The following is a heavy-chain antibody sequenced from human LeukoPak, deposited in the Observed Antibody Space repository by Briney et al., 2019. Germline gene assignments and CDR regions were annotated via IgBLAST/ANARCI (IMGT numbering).Heavy chain of an antibody. CDR3: ARVDRGYCSSTSCQPGDWLDP. J-gene: IGHJ5*02. Sequence: SETLSLTCTVSGGSISSYYWSWIRQPPGKGLEWIGYIYYSGSTNYNPSLKSRVTISVDTSKNQFSLKLSSVTAADTAVYYCARVDRGYCSSTSCQPGDWLDPWGQGTLVTVSS. CDR2: IYYSGST. D-gene: IGHD2-2*01. V-gene: IGHV4-59*01. CDR1: GGSISSYY.